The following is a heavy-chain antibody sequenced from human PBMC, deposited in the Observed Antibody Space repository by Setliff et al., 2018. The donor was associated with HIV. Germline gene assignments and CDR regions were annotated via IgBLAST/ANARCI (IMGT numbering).Heavy chain of an antibody. Sequence: GGSLRLSCAASGFTVSSNYMSWVRQAPGKGLEWVSLIYSGGDTYYADSVKGRFTISRDNSKNTLYLQMNSLRVDDTAVYYCAREAGYGEQWLISGFPWGQGTLVTVSS. D-gene: IGHD6-19*01. J-gene: IGHJ5*02. CDR3: AREAGYGEQWLISGFP. V-gene: IGHV3-66*02. CDR2: IYSGGDT. CDR1: GFTVSSNY.